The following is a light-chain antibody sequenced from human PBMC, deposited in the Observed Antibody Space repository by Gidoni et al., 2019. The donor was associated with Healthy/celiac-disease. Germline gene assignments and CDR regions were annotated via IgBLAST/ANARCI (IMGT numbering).Light chain of an antibody. J-gene: IGKJ1*01. CDR2: DAS. CDR3: QQRSNWPRT. CDR1: QSVSSY. Sequence: EIVLTQSPATLFLSPGERATLSCRASQSVSSYLAWYQQKPGQAPRLLIYDASNRATGIPARFSGSVSGTDFTLTISSLEPEDFAVYYCQQRSNWPRTFXQXTKVEIK. V-gene: IGKV3-11*01.